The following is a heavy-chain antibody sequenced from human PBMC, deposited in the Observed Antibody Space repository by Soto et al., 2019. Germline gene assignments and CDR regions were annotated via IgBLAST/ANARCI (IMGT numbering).Heavy chain of an antibody. Sequence: EVQLVESGGDLVQPGGSLRLSCAASGFTVSNNYMTWVRQAPGKGLEWVSLIYVGGYTYYADSVKGRFTISRDNSKNTLYLQMNSLRAEDTAVYYCAVYAPRHWFYSRGQGTLVTVSS. D-gene: IGHD6-6*01. CDR3: AVYAPRHWFYS. J-gene: IGHJ5*01. CDR2: IYVGGYT. CDR1: GFTVSNNY. V-gene: IGHV3-66*01.